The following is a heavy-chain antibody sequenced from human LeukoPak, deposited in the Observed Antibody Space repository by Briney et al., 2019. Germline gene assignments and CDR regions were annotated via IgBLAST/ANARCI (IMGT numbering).Heavy chain of an antibody. J-gene: IGHJ4*02. Sequence: SETLSLTCAVSGEPFSGYYWSWIRQPPGKGLEWIGEINHSGNTDYNPSLKSRVSISIDTSKNQFSLKVISVTAADTAVYYCARHSLVRGVVYWGQGTLVTVSS. CDR3: ARHSLVRGVVY. CDR2: INHSGNT. D-gene: IGHD3-10*01. CDR1: GEPFSGYY. V-gene: IGHV4-34*01.